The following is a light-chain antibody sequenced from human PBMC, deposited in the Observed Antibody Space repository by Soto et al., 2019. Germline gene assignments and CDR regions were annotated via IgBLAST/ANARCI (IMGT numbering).Light chain of an antibody. Sequence: DIPLTQSQSSLSASVSDRVTIXCLASQSISSYLNWYQQKPGKAPKLLIYAASSLQSGVPSRFSGSGSGTDFTLTISSLQPEDFATYYCQQSYSTTWTFGQGTKVDIK. CDR3: QQSYSTTWT. CDR1: QSISSY. J-gene: IGKJ1*01. CDR2: AAS. V-gene: IGKV1-39*01.